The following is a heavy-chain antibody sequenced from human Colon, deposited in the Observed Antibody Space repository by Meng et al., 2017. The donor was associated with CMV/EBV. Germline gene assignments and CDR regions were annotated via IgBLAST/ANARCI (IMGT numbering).Heavy chain of an antibody. CDR3: ARQFSGGFDI. CDR2: TYYRSKWFN. V-gene: IGHV6-1*01. CDR1: GDSVSSNSAA. D-gene: IGHD2-15*01. Sequence: SQTPSLTRAISGDSVSSNSAAWNWIRQSPSRGLEWLGRTYYRSKWFNEYAISVKSRITINPDTSSKNHFSLHLNSVTPDDTAVYYCARQFSGGFDIWGQGTMVTVSS. J-gene: IGHJ3*02.